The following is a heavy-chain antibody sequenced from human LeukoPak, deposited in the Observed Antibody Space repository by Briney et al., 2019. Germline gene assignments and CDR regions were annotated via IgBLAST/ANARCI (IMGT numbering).Heavy chain of an antibody. CDR2: IKLDGSEK. J-gene: IGHJ4*02. Sequence: GGSLRLSCVASGFTFGKYWMSWVRQAPGKGLEWVANIKLDGSEKNYVDSVKGRFTISRDNTKNSLYLQMNSLRAEDTAVYYCANEIRPNDYWGQGTQVTVSS. D-gene: IGHD4-17*01. CDR1: GFTFGKYW. CDR3: ANEIRPNDY. V-gene: IGHV3-7*03.